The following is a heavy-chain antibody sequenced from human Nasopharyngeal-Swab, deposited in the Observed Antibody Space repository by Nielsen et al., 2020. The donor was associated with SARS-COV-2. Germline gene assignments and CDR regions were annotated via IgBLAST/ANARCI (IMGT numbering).Heavy chain of an antibody. D-gene: IGHD3-10*01. V-gene: IGHV3-23*01. CDR2: ISGSGGST. J-gene: IGHJ5*02. CDR3: ARTLLWFGELEGWFDP. Sequence: GGSLRLSCAASGFTFSSYAMSWVRQAPGKGLEWVSAISGSGGSTYYADSVKGRFTISRDNSKNTLYLQMNSLRAEDTAVYYCARTLLWFGELEGWFDPWGQGTLVTLSS. CDR1: GFTFSSYA.